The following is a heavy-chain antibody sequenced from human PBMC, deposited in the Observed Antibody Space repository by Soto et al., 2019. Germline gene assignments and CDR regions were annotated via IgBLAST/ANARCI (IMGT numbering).Heavy chain of an antibody. Sequence: GGSLRLSCAASGFTFSSYAMSWVRQAPGKGLEWVSAISGSGGSTYYADSVKGRFTISRDNSKNTLYLQMNSLRAEDTAVYYCAKDIGSLSSWLNWNYDKDAFDIWGQGTMVTVSS. CDR3: AKDIGSLSSWLNWNYDKDAFDI. D-gene: IGHD1-7*01. CDR1: GFTFSSYA. J-gene: IGHJ3*02. V-gene: IGHV3-23*01. CDR2: ISGSGGST.